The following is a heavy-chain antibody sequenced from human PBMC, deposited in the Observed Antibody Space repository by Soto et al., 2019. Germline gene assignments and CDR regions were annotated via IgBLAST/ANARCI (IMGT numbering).Heavy chain of an antibody. CDR3: ARGCRITIFGVYCYYMDV. Sequence: PSETLSLTCAVYGGSFSGYYWSWIRQPPGKGLEWIGEINHSGSTNYNPSLKSRVTISVDTSKNQFSLKLSSVTAADTAVYYCARGCRITIFGVYCYYMDVWGKGTTVTVSS. D-gene: IGHD3-3*01. CDR2: INHSGST. V-gene: IGHV4-34*01. J-gene: IGHJ6*03. CDR1: GGSFSGYY.